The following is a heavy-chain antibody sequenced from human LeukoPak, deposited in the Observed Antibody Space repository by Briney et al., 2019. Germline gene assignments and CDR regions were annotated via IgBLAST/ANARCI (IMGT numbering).Heavy chain of an antibody. Sequence: GGSLRLSCAASGFTFSSYAMSWVRQAPGKGPEWVSAISGSGGSTYYADSVKGRFTISRDNSKNTLYLQMNSLRAEDTAVYYCAKRQDGSGSYHKWFDPWGQGTLVTVSS. J-gene: IGHJ5*02. CDR2: ISGSGGST. V-gene: IGHV3-23*01. D-gene: IGHD3-10*01. CDR1: GFTFSSYA. CDR3: AKRQDGSGSYHKWFDP.